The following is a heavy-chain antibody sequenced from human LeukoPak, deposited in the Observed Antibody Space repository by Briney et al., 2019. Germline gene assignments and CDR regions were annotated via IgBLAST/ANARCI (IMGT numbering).Heavy chain of an antibody. CDR2: IVTRGCT. Sequence: SQTLSLTCTGSGGSISSGRYYWRCTRQPAGKGLECIGRIVTRGCTNSNPSLKSLVTISVDTSTKHFSLKLSSVTAADTAVYYCARGVWSSGFVGSDYWGQGTLVTVSS. V-gene: IGHV4-61*02. CDR1: GGSISSGRYY. J-gene: IGHJ4*02. D-gene: IGHD3-22*01. CDR3: ARGVWSSGFVGSDY.